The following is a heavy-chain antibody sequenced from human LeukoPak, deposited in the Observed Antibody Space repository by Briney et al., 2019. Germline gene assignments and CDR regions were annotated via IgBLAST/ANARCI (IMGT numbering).Heavy chain of an antibody. D-gene: IGHD6-19*01. J-gene: IGHJ4*02. Sequence: GGSLRLSYAASGFTFSTASLHWVRQAPGRGLEWVSAFDTGFGTYYPDSLKGRFTISRDNSKNTLFLQMNSLRAGDTAVYYCARSSGWWSLDYWGQGTLVTVSS. CDR3: ARSSGWWSLDY. CDR1: GFTFSTAS. CDR2: FDTGFGT. V-gene: IGHV3-23*01.